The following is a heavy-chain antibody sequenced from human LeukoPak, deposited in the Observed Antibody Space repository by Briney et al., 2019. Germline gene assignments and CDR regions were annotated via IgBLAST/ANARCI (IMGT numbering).Heavy chain of an antibody. Sequence: PSETLSLTCAVYGGSFSGYYWSWIRQPPGKGLEWIGEINHSGSTNYNPSLKSRVTISVDTSKNQFSLKLSSVTAADTAAYYCARGERGYRYYYYYMDVWGKGTTVTVSS. CDR2: INHSGST. J-gene: IGHJ6*03. V-gene: IGHV4-34*01. CDR1: GGSFSGYY. CDR3: ARGERGYRYYYYYMDV. D-gene: IGHD5-18*01.